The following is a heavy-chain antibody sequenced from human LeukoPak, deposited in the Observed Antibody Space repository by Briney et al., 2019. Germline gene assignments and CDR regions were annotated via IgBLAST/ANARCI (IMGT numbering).Heavy chain of an antibody. J-gene: IGHJ4*02. CDR3: ARDGGITGTTWYYFDY. CDR2: ISYDGSNK. D-gene: IGHD1-20*01. Sequence: GGSLRLSCAASGFTFSSYAMHWVRQAPGKGLEWVAVISYDGSNKYYADSVKGRFTISRDNSKNTLYLQMNSLRAEDTAVYYCARDGGITGTTWYYFDYWGQGTLVTVSS. V-gene: IGHV3-30-3*01. CDR1: GFTFSSYA.